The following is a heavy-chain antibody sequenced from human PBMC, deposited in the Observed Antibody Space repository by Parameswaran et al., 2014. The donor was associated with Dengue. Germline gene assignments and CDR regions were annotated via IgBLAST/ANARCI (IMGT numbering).Heavy chain of an antibody. CDR1: GFTFSSYG. Sequence: GRSLKISCAASGFTFSSYGMHWVRQAPGKGLEWVAVISYDGSNKYYADSVKGRFTISRDNSKNTLYLQMNSLRAEDTAVYYCAKEESYWRWFDPWGQGTLVTVSS. CDR3: AKEESYWRWFDP. J-gene: IGHJ5*02. D-gene: IGHD2-15*01. CDR2: ISYDGSNK. V-gene: IGHV3-30*18.